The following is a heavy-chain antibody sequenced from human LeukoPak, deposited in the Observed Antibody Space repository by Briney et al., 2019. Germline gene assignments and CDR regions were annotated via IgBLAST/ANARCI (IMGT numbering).Heavy chain of an antibody. CDR1: GGSISTYY. Sequence: SETLSLTCTASGGSISTYYWSWIRQPPGKGLEWIGYISYSGSTNYNPSLKSRVTISVDTSKSHSSLKLSSVTAADTAVYYCATYGGNSVGNWFDPWGQGTLVTVSS. CDR3: ATYGGNSVGNWFDP. V-gene: IGHV4-59*01. J-gene: IGHJ5*02. D-gene: IGHD4-23*01. CDR2: ISYSGST.